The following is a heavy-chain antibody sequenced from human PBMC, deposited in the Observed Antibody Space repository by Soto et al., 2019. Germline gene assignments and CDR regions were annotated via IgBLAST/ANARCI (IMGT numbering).Heavy chain of an antibody. CDR1: GDSISSDKW. D-gene: IGHD3-10*01. CDR2: IYHSGST. V-gene: IGHV4-4*02. CDR3: ARDWVGWFGGDYYGMDV. J-gene: IGHJ6*02. Sequence: SETLSLTCAVSGDSISSDKWWSWVRQPPGKGLEWIGEIYHSGSTNYNPSLKSRVTISVDKSKNQFSLKLSSVTAADTAVYYCARDWVGWFGGDYYGMDVWGQGTTVTVSS.